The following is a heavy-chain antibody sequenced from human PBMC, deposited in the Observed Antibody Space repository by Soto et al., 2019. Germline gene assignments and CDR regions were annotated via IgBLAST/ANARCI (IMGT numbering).Heavy chain of an antibody. Sequence: EVQLLESGGGLVQPGGSLRLSCAASGFTFSSYAMSWVRQAPGKGLEWVGRITSKTDGGTTDYAAPVRGRFTISRDDSKNTLYVKINSVTAGNTGVYFCTTDPVPAVLDYCGQGTLVAVSS. CDR1: GFTFSSYA. V-gene: IGHV3-15*01. CDR2: ITSKTDGGTT. D-gene: IGHD2-2*01. CDR3: TTDPVPAVLDY. J-gene: IGHJ4*02.